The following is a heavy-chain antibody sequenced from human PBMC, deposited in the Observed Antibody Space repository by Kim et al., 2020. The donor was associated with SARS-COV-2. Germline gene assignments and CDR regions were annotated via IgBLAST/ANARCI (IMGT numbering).Heavy chain of an antibody. CDR3: AKEEGSGYSSGWTYYYCGMDV. V-gene: IGHV3-30*18. Sequence: GGSLRLSCAASGFTFSSYGMHWVRQAPGKGLEWVAVISYDGSTKYYADSVKGRFTISRDNSKNTLYLQMNSLRAEDTAVYYCAKEEGSGYSSGWTYYYCGMDVWGRGTTVTVSS. J-gene: IGHJ6*02. CDR1: GFTFSSYG. D-gene: IGHD6-19*01. CDR2: ISYDGSTK.